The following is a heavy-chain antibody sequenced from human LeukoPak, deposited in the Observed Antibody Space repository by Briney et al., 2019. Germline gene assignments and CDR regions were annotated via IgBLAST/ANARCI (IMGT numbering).Heavy chain of an antibody. CDR3: ANRDITGTTLFD. D-gene: IGHD1-7*01. V-gene: IGHV3-23*01. CDR1: GFTFSSYG. CDR2: ISDSGGST. Sequence: GGSLRLSCAASGFTFSSYGMHWVRQAPGKGLEWVSVISDSGGSTYYADSVKGRFTISRDNSRNTLYLQMNSLRAEDTAVYYCANRDITGTTLFDWGQGTLVTVSS. J-gene: IGHJ4*02.